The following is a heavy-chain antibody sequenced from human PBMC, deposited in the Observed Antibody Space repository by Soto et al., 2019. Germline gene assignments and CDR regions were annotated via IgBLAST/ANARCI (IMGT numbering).Heavy chain of an antibody. J-gene: IGHJ4*02. D-gene: IGHD1-26*01. CDR2: IIPILGIA. CDR3: AREWSYYTADY. V-gene: IGHV1-69*08. CDR1: GVTFSSYT. Sequence: QVQLVQSGAEVKKPGSSVKVSCKASGVTFSSYTISWVRQAPGQGLEWMGRIIPILGIANYAQKFQGRVTITEDKSTSTAYMELSSLRYEDTAVYYCAREWSYYTADYWGQGTLVTVSS.